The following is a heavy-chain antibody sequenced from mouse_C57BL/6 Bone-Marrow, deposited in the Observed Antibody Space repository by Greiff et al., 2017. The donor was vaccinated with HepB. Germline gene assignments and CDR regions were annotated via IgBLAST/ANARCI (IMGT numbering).Heavy chain of an antibody. J-gene: IGHJ1*03. CDR3: ARFGYYWYFDV. Sequence: VHLVESGAELARPGASVKLSCKASGYTFTSYGISWVKQRTGQGLEWIGEIYPRSGNTYYNEKFKGKATLTADKSSSTAYMELRSLTSEDSAVYFCARFGYYWYFDVWGTGTTVTVSS. CDR2: IYPRSGNT. D-gene: IGHD2-2*01. V-gene: IGHV1-81*01. CDR1: GYTFTSYG.